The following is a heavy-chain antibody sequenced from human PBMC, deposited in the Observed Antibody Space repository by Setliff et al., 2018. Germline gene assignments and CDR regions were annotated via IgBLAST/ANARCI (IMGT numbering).Heavy chain of an antibody. CDR3: ARASRFGTTVWKGDYYMDV. CDR2: TIPIFGTT. CDR1: GGTFSSYG. D-gene: IGHD4-4*01. J-gene: IGHJ6*03. Sequence: ASVKVSCKASGGTFSSYGISWVRQAPGQGLEWMGGTIPIFGTTNYAQKFQGRVTITTAYLQISSLKAEDSAVYYCARASRFGTTVWKGDYYMDVWGKGTTVT. V-gene: IGHV1-69*05.